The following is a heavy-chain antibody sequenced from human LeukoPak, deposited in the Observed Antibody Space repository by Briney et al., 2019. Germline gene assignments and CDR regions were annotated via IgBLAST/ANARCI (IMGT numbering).Heavy chain of an antibody. CDR2: INHSGST. CDR1: GGSFSGYY. V-gene: IGHV4-34*01. CDR3: AREGYYDSSGYYYSRRARPFDY. D-gene: IGHD3-22*01. Sequence: SETLSLTCAVYGGSFSGYYWSWIRQPPGKGLEWTGEINHSGSTNYNPSLKSRVTISVDTSKNQFSLKLSSVTAADTAVYYCAREGYYDSSGYYYSRRARPFDYWGQGTLVTVSS. J-gene: IGHJ4*02.